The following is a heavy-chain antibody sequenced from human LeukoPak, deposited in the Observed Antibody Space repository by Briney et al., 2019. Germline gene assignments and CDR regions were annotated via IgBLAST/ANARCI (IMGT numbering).Heavy chain of an antibody. J-gene: IGHJ4*02. CDR1: GFTFSSYS. Sequence: GGSLRLSCAASGFTFSSYSMNWVRQAPGKGLEWVSSISSSSSYIYYADSVKGRFTISRDNAKNSLYLQMNSLRAEDTAVYYCARTNFTVDTAMVTDYWGQGTLVTVSS. D-gene: IGHD5-18*01. CDR3: ARTNFTVDTAMVTDY. CDR2: ISSSSSYI. V-gene: IGHV3-21*01.